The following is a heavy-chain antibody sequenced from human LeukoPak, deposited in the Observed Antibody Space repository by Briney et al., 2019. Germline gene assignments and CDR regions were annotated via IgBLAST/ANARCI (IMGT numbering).Heavy chain of an antibody. J-gene: IGHJ4*02. CDR1: GFTFSSYW. CDR3: ARAPDGNHFDT. V-gene: IGHV3-7*01. Sequence: TGGSLRLSCAASGFTFSSYWMSWVRQAPGKGLEWVANIKQDGSEKYYVDSVKGRFTISRDNAKNSLYLQMNSLRAEDTAVYFCARAPDGNHFDTWGQGTLVTVSS. D-gene: IGHD4-23*01. CDR2: IKQDGSEK.